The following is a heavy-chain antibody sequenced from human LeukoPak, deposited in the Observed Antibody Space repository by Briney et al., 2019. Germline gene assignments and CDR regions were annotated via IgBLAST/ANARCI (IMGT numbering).Heavy chain of an antibody. CDR3: ARGCSTSRKTNYYYYGMDV. D-gene: IGHD2-2*01. V-gene: IGHV1-3*01. Sequence: ASVKVSCKASGYIFTSYAMHWVRQAPGQRLEWMGWINAGNGNTKYSQKFQGRVTITRDTSASTAYMELSSLRSEDTAVYYCARGCSTSRKTNYYYYGMDVWGQGTTVTVS. J-gene: IGHJ6*02. CDR2: INAGNGNT. CDR1: GYIFTSYA.